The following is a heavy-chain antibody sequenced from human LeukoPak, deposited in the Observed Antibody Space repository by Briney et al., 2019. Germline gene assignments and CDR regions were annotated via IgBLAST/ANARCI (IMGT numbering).Heavy chain of an antibody. D-gene: IGHD2-2*01. Sequence: SETLSLTCTVSGGSISSYYWSWIRQPAGKGLEWIGRIYTSGSTNYNPSLKSRVTMSVDTSKNQFSLKLSSVTAADSAVYYCARDLRYQPSNYYYYYMDVWGKGTTVTVSS. V-gene: IGHV4-4*07. CDR1: GGSISSYY. J-gene: IGHJ6*03. CDR2: IYTSGST. CDR3: ARDLRYQPSNYYYYYMDV.